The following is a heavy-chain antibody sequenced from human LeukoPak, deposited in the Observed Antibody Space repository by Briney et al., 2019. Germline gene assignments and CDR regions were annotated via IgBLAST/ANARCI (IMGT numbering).Heavy chain of an antibody. CDR2: ISGSGGST. Sequence: GGSLRLSCAASGFTFSSYAMSWVRQAPGKGLEWVSAISGSGGSTYYADSVKGRFTISRDNSKNTLYLQMDSLRAEDTAVYYCASPTVVVAATGYFDYWGQGTLVTVSS. CDR3: ASPTVVVAATGYFDY. CDR1: GFTFSSYA. D-gene: IGHD2-15*01. V-gene: IGHV3-23*01. J-gene: IGHJ4*02.